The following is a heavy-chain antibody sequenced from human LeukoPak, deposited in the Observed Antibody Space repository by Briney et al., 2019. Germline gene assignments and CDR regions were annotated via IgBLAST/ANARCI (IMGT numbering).Heavy chain of an antibody. CDR3: AKEVVYETDYYYYYGMGV. CDR2: ISGSGGST. Sequence: GGSLRLSCAASGFTFSSYAMSWVRQAPGKGLEWVSAISGSGGSTYYADSVKGRFTISRDNSKNTLYLQMNSLRAEDTAVYYCAKEVVYETDYYYYYGMGVWGQGTTVTVSS. V-gene: IGHV3-23*01. D-gene: IGHD2-15*01. J-gene: IGHJ6*02. CDR1: GFTFSSYA.